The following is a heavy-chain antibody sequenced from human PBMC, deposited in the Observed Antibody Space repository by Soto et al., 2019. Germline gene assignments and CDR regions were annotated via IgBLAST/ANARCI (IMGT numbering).Heavy chain of an antibody. Sequence: PGGSLRLSCAVSGFTFSDYYMTWIRQSPRKGLEWVSYISSSGSTIYNADSVKGRFTISRDNAKNSLYLQMNSLRAEDTAVYYCAREDDSSGYYFDYWGQGTLVTVSS. V-gene: IGHV3-11*01. CDR3: AREDDSSGYYFDY. CDR1: GFTFSDYY. J-gene: IGHJ4*02. D-gene: IGHD3-22*01. CDR2: ISSSGSTI.